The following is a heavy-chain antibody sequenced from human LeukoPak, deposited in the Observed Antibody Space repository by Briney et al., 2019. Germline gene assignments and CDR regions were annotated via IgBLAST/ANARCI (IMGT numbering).Heavy chain of an antibody. D-gene: IGHD1-1*01. CDR2: IASDGNYR. J-gene: IGHJ4*02. V-gene: IGHV3-30*02. CDR3: ANLPYNWNEYFDDY. Sequence: PGVSVRLSCAASGFTFTNYDMLWLPQAPGKGRVWLAYIASDGNYRDYVDSVRGRFTVSRDNSKNTLYLQMDSMRAEDTAVYYCANLPYNWNEYFDDYWGQGTLVTVSS. CDR1: GFTFTNYD.